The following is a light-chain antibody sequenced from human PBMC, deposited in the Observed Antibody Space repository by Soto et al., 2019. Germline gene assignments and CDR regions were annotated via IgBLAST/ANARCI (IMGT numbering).Light chain of an antibody. CDR2: GAS. CDR3: QQRTKWPWT. CDR1: QSVRSD. Sequence: EIVLTQSPATLSLSPGERATLSCRASQSVRSDLAWYQQKPGQAPRLRIYGASNRATGIPARFSGSGSGTDFTLTISSLEPEDFALYYCQQRTKWPWTFGQGTKVEFK. J-gene: IGKJ1*01. V-gene: IGKV3-11*01.